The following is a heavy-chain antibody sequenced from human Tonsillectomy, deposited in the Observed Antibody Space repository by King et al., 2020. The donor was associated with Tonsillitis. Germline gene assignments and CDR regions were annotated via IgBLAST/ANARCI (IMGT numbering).Heavy chain of an antibody. V-gene: IGHV3-23*03. CDR2: IYSGGDST. D-gene: IGHD3-22*01. CDR1: GFTFSSYA. Sequence: VQLVESGGGLVQPEGSLRLSCAASGFTFSSYAMTWVRQAPGKGLEWVSVIYSGGDSTYYADSVKGRFTISRDNSKNTLYLQMNSLRAEDTAVYYCAKSLYSYVSSGYYDGGYAFEIWGQGTMVTVSS. J-gene: IGHJ3*02. CDR3: AKSLYSYVSSGYYDGGYAFEI.